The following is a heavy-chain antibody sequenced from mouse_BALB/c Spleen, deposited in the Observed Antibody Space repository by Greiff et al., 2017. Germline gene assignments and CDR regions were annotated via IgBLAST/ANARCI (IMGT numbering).Heavy chain of an antibody. CDR3: ARSGGKGAMDY. V-gene: IGHV1-82*01. J-gene: IGHJ4*01. D-gene: IGHD2-1*01. CDR1: GYAFSSSW. CDR2: IYPGDGDT. Sequence: VQLQQSGPELVKPGASVKISCKASGYAFSSSWMNWVKQRPGQGLEWIGRIYPGDGDTNYNGKFKGKATLTADKSSSTAYMQLSSLTSVDSAVYFCARSGGKGAMDYWGQGTSVTVSS.